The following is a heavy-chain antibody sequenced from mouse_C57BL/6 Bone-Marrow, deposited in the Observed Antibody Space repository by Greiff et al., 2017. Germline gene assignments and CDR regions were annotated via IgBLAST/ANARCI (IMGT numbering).Heavy chain of an antibody. CDR3: AREVTRCLGY. Sequence: QVQLKQPGTELVKPGASVKLSCKASGYTFTSYWMHWVKQRPGQGLEWVGNINPSNGGTNYNQKFKGKATLTVDKSSSTAYMELRSLTSEDTAVYYCAREVTRCLGYWGQGTLVTVSA. CDR2: INPSNGGT. V-gene: IGHV1-53*01. D-gene: IGHD2-12*01. CDR1: GYTFTSYW. J-gene: IGHJ3*01.